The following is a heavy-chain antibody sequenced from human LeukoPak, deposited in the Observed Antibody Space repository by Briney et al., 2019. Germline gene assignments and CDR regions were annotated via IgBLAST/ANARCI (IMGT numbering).Heavy chain of an antibody. Sequence: PSETLSLTCTVSGGSISSSSYYWGWIRQPPGKGLEWIASNYYSGSTYYNPSLKSRVTISVDTSKNQFSLKLSSVTAADTAAYYCARVGVSRDIVTSYPNWFDPWGQGTLVTVSS. J-gene: IGHJ5*02. V-gene: IGHV4-39*07. CDR1: GGSISSSSYY. D-gene: IGHD3-9*01. CDR2: NYYSGST. CDR3: ARVGVSRDIVTSYPNWFDP.